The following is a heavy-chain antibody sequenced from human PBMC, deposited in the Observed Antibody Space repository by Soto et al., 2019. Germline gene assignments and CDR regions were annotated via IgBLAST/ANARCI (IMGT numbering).Heavy chain of an antibody. V-gene: IGHV4-59*01. J-gene: IGHJ2*01. CDR1: GGSLSNYY. CDR2: IYDSGST. CDR3: ARVGEDRVVTGNWYFDL. D-gene: IGHD2-21*02. Sequence: QVQLQESGPGLVKPSETLSLTCAVSGGSLSNYYWSWIRQPPGKGLEWIGYIYDSGSTNYNPSLKSRVIISIDTSKNQFSLKLTSVTAADTAVYYCARVGEDRVVTGNWYFDLWGRGSLVTVSS.